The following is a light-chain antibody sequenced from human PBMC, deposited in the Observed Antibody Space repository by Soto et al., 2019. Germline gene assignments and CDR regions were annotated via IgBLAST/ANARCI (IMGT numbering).Light chain of an antibody. Sequence: DIQLTQSPSFLSASVGDRVTISCRASQGISSYLAWYQQTPGKAPKLLIYASSILQSGVPSRFCGSGSGTEFTLTIRSLQPQDCASYYCQQLNTFRVTFGQWTRLAI. CDR2: ASS. V-gene: IGKV1-9*01. CDR1: QGISSY. J-gene: IGKJ5*01. CDR3: QQLNTFRVT.